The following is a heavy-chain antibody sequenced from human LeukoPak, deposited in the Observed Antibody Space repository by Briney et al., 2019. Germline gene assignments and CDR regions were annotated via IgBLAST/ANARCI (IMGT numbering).Heavy chain of an antibody. D-gene: IGHD3-22*01. CDR2: ISHSGSP. Sequence: PSETLSLTCTVSGYSISSGYYWGWIRQPPGKGLEWIGSISHSGSPYYNPSLKSRVTISVDTSKNQFSLKLSSVTAADTAVYYCARDGYYDSSGYYHSGMDYWGQGTLVTVSS. J-gene: IGHJ4*02. CDR1: GYSISSGYY. CDR3: ARDGYYDSSGYYHSGMDY. V-gene: IGHV4-38-2*02.